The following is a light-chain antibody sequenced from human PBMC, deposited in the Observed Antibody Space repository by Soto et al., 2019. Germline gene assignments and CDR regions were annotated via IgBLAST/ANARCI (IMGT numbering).Light chain of an antibody. Sequence: QPVLTQSPSASASLGASVKLTCTLSSGHSSYAIAWHQKQPEKGPRYFMKLNSDGSHSKGDGIPDRFSGSSSGAERYLTISSLQSEDEADYYCQTWGTGIWVFGGGTKLTVL. CDR1: SGHSSYA. CDR2: LNSDGSH. V-gene: IGLV4-69*01. CDR3: QTWGTGIWV. J-gene: IGLJ3*02.